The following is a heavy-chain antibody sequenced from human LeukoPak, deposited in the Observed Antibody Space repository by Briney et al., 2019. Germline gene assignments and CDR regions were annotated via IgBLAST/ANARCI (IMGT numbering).Heavy chain of an antibody. V-gene: IGHV4-39*01. CDR3: ARNSGSYYLYYFDY. Sequence: SETLSLTCTVSGGSISSSSYYWGWIRQPPGKGLEWIGSIYYSGSTYYNPSLKSRVTISVDTSKNQFSLKLSSVTAADTAVYYCARNSGSYYLYYFDYWGQGTLVTVSS. CDR2: IYYSGST. CDR1: GGSISSSSYY. D-gene: IGHD1-26*01. J-gene: IGHJ4*02.